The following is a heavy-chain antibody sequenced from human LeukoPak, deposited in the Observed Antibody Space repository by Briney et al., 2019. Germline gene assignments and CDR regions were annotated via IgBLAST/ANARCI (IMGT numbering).Heavy chain of an antibody. CDR2: ISGSGGST. Sequence: GGSLRLACAASGFTFSSYDMNWVRQAPGKGLEWVSGISGSGGSTYSVDSVKGRFTVSRDNSKNTLYLQMNSLRAEDTAVYYCARTKPQQFDILSWGQGTLVTVSS. CDR3: ARTKPQQFDILS. J-gene: IGHJ4*02. D-gene: IGHD3-9*01. V-gene: IGHV3-23*01. CDR1: GFTFSSYD.